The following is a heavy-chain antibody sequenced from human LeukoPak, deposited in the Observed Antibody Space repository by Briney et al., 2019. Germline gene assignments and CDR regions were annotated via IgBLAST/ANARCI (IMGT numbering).Heavy chain of an antibody. Sequence: GGSLRLSSAASEFTFSDHYMTWIRQSPGKGLEWISYISPSAYSTYYADSVKGRFSISRDNAKNSLYLQMNSLRVEDTAIYYCARGKRRFDIWGQGTLITVSS. CDR2: ISPSAYST. V-gene: IGHV3-11*01. CDR3: ARGKRRFDI. J-gene: IGHJ4*02. CDR1: EFTFSDHY.